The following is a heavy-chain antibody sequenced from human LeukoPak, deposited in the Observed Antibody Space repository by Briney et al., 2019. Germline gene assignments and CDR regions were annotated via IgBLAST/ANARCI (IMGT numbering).Heavy chain of an antibody. CDR3: ARGRYYFDSSGHFY. Sequence: SETLSLTCTVSGGSISSSSYYWGWIRQPPGKGLEWIGSIYYSGSTYYNPSLKSRVTISVDTSKNQFSLKLTSVTAADTAVYYCARGRYYFDSSGHFYWGQGTLVTVSS. V-gene: IGHV4-39*07. J-gene: IGHJ4*02. D-gene: IGHD3-22*01. CDR1: GGSISSSSYY. CDR2: IYYSGST.